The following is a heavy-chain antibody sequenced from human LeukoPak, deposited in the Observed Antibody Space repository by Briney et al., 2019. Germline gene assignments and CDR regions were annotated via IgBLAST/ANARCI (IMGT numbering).Heavy chain of an antibody. Sequence: PETLSLTCTVSGGSISSYYWSWIRQPPGKGLEWIGYIYYSGSTNYNPSLKSRVTISVDTSKNQFSLKLSSVTAADTAVYYCARKIAVAGTPYFDYWGQGTLVTVSS. V-gene: IGHV4-59*01. CDR2: IYYSGST. D-gene: IGHD6-19*01. J-gene: IGHJ4*02. CDR1: GGSISSYY. CDR3: ARKIAVAGTPYFDY.